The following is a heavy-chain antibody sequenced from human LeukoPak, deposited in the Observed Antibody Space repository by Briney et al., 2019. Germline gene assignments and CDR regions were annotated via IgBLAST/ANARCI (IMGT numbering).Heavy chain of an antibody. J-gene: IGHJ4*02. CDR1: AFTFSGYW. V-gene: IGHV3-7*01. CDR2: INQDGSEK. CDR3: ARDPSRRYTYGYGDS. D-gene: IGHD5-18*01. Sequence: GGSLRLSCAASAFTFSGYWMNWVRQPPGKGLEWAANINQDGSEKYYVDSVKGRFTISRDNARSSLYLQMDSLRAEDTGLYYWARDPSRRYTYGYGDSWGQGTLVTVSS.